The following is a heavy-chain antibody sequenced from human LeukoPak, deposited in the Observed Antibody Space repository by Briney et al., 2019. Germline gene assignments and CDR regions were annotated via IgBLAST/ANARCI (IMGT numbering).Heavy chain of an antibody. CDR3: ARDRYDSSGYYPRPGDY. V-gene: IGHV1-69*05. J-gene: IGHJ4*02. Sequence: SVKVSCKASGGTFSSYAISWVRQAPGQGLEWMGRIIPIFGTANYAQKFQGRVTITTDASTSTAHTELRSLRSEDTAVYYCARDRYDSSGYYPRPGDYWGQGTLVTVSS. D-gene: IGHD3-22*01. CDR1: GGTFSSYA. CDR2: IIPIFGTA.